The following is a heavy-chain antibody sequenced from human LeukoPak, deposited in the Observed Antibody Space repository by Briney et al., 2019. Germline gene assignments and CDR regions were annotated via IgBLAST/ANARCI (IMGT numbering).Heavy chain of an antibody. CDR1: GFTVSTNY. Sequence: GGSLRLSCAASGFTVSTNYMSWVRQAPGKGLEWVSVIYTGGSTYYADSVKGRFTISRDNSKNTLYLQMNSLRAEDTAVYYCARSPRVVIDPFDYWGQGTLVTVSS. CDR3: ARSPRVVIDPFDY. J-gene: IGHJ4*02. CDR2: IYTGGST. V-gene: IGHV3-53*01. D-gene: IGHD3-22*01.